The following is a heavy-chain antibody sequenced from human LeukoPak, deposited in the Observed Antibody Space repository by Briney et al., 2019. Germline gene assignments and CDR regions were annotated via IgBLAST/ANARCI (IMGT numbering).Heavy chain of an antibody. J-gene: IGHJ3*02. CDR2: IYYSGST. D-gene: IGHD4-23*01. CDR3: ARDYLGGNPDAFDI. V-gene: IGHV4-39*07. CDR1: GDSISSSSYY. Sequence: PSETLSLTCTVSGDSISSSSYYWGWIRQPPGKELEWIGSIYYSGSTYYNPSLNSRVTISVDASKNQFSLKLSSVTAADTAVYYCARDYLGGNPDAFDIWGQGTMVAVSS.